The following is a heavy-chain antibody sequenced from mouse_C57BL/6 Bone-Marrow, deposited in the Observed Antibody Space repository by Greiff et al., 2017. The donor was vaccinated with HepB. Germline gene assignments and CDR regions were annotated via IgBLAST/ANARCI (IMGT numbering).Heavy chain of an antibody. CDR1: GYTFTDYN. CDR3: ARYYGSSRQYYFDY. D-gene: IGHD1-1*01. CDR2: INPNNGGT. J-gene: IGHJ2*01. V-gene: IGHV1-18*01. Sequence: EVQLQQSGPELVKPGASVKIPCKASGYTFTDYNMDWVKQSHGKSLEWIGDINPNNGGTIYNQKFKGKATLTVDKSSSTAYMELRSLTSEDTAVYYCARYYGSSRQYYFDYWGQGTTLTVSS.